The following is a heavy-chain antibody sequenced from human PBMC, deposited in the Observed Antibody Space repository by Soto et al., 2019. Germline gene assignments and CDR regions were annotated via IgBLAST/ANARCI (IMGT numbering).Heavy chain of an antibody. D-gene: IGHD3-10*01. CDR3: ARVDYYGSWTYLVYFDY. J-gene: IGHJ4*02. CDR1: GGSISSGGFY. CDR2: IYYNGST. Sequence: QVQLQESGPGLVKPSQTLSLTCTVSGGSISSGGFYWSWIRQHPGKGLEWIGHIYYNGSTYYNPSLKSRLTISVNTSKNQFSLKLSSVTAADTAVYYCARVDYYGSWTYLVYFDYWGQGTLVSVSS. V-gene: IGHV4-31*03.